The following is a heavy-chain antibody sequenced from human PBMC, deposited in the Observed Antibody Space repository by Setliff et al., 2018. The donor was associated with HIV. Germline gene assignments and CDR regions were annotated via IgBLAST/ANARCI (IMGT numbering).Heavy chain of an antibody. CDR3: ARRYCSSTSCYDLDY. CDR1: GFSLSTSGMC. CDR2: IDWDDDK. V-gene: IGHV2-70*11. D-gene: IGHD2-2*01. Sequence: SGPTLVNPTETLTLTCTVSGFSLSTSGMCVSWIRQPPGKALEWLARIDWDDDKYYSTSLKTRLTISKDTSKNQVVLTMTNMDPVDTATYYCARRYCSSTSCYDLDYWGQGTLVTVSS. J-gene: IGHJ4*02.